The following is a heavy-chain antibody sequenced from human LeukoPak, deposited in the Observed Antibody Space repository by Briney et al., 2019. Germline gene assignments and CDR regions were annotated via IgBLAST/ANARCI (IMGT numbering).Heavy chain of an antibody. CDR2: ISGDGAST. J-gene: IGHJ4*02. CDR3: ARAPYYYDSSGYDTDY. V-gene: IGHV3-43*02. CDR1: GFNFVDYA. Sequence: QSGGSLRLSCAASGFNFVDYAMHWVRQAPGKGLEWVSLISGDGASTYYADSVKGRLTISRDNSKNSLSLQMNNLKTEDTALYYCARAPYYYDSSGYDTDYWGQGTLVTVSS. D-gene: IGHD3-22*01.